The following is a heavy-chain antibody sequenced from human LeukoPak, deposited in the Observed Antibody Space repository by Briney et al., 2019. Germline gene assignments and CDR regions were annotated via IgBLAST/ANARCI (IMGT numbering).Heavy chain of an antibody. CDR1: GGSISSYY. CDR2: IYTSGST. D-gene: IGHD3-10*01. CDR3: ATSTGSYSYYYYYMDV. J-gene: IGHJ6*03. Sequence: SETLSLTCTVSGGSISSYYWSWIRQPAGKGLEWIGRIYTSGSTNYNPSLKSRVTMSVDTSKNQFSLKLSSVTSADTAVYYCATSTGSYSYYYYYMDVWGKGTTVTVSS. V-gene: IGHV4-4*07.